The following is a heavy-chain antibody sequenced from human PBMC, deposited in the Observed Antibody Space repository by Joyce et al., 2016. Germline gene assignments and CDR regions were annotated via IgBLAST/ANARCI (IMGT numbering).Heavy chain of an antibody. CDR2: ITEAGST. CDR1: GGSFSDYY. J-gene: IGHJ4*02. D-gene: IGHD6-13*01. CDR3: TTRGYSSNWYFGF. V-gene: IGHV4-34*01. Sequence: QVQLQQWGAGLLKPSETLSLTCGFSGGSFSDYYWTWIRQSPGKGLEWIGEITEAGSTNYIPSRKSRVTISIDTSKNQFSLNLSSVTAADTGMYYCTTRGYSSNWYFGFWGQGALVTVSS.